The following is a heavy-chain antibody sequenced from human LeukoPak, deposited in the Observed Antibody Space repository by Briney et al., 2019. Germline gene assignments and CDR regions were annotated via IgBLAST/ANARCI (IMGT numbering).Heavy chain of an antibody. Sequence: SETLSLTCTVSGGSISSYYWSWIRQPPGKGLEWIGYIYYSGSTNYNPSLKSRVTISVDTSKNQFSLKLSSVTAADTAVYYCARTGEEWFGELYYFGYWGQGTLVTVSS. D-gene: IGHD3-10*01. CDR3: ARTGEEWFGELYYFGY. CDR2: IYYSGST. J-gene: IGHJ4*02. V-gene: IGHV4-59*08. CDR1: GGSISSYY.